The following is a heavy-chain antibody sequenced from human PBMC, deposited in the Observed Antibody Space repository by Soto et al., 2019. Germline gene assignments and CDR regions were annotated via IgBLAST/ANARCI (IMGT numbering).Heavy chain of an antibody. Sequence: GGSLRPSCAASRFPFSTYGMHWVRQAPGKGLEWVAVISYDGSEKYYADSVKGRFTISRDNSKNTLSLQMDSLRTEDTAVYFSATDSRHNSAPDAFDISGQGPMVSVS. CDR2: ISYDGSEK. D-gene: IGHD1-1*01. CDR1: RFPFSTYG. CDR3: ATDSRHNSAPDAFDI. J-gene: IGHJ3*02. V-gene: IGHV3-30*03.